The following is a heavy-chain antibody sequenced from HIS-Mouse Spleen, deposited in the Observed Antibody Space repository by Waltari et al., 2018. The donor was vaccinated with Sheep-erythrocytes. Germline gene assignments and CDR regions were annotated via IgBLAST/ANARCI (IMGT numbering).Heavy chain of an antibody. CDR1: GGSISSSSYY. D-gene: IGHD3-22*01. J-gene: IGHJ4*02. CDR2: IDYSGST. CDR3: ARLYYYDSSGYYFDY. Sequence: QLQLQESGPGLVKPSETLSLTCTVSGGSISSSSYYWGWIRQPPGKGLEWIGSIDYSGSTYTHPSLKSRVTISVNTSKNQFSLKLSSVTAADTAVYYCARLYYYDSSGYYFDYWGQGTLVTVSS. V-gene: IGHV4-39*01.